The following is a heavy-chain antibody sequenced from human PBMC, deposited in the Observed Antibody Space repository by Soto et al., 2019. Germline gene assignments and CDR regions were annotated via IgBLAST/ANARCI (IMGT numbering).Heavy chain of an antibody. V-gene: IGHV4-61*01. CDR2: IYYTGTT. CDR1: GGSVSSGTHY. J-gene: IGHJ6*02. CDR3: ARDPHDYGVPAGGIDV. Sequence: QVQLQESGPGLVKPSETLSLTCSVSGGSVSSGTHYWSWIRQPPGKGLEWIGYIYYTGTTKYNPSLKSRTTILVDTSKNQFSLKMSSVTAADTALYDCARDPHDYGVPAGGIDVWGQGTTVTVSS. D-gene: IGHD4-17*01.